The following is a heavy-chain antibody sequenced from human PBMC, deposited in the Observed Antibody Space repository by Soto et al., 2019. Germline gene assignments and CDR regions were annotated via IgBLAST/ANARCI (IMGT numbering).Heavy chain of an antibody. Sequence: EVQQVESGGGLVKPGGSLRLYCAASGFTFSNAWMKWVRQAPGKGLEWVGRIKGKTDGGTTDYAAPVKGRFTISGDDSKNTLYLQMNSLKTEDTAVYYCTTAGYCSGASCYYYYGMDVWGQGTTVTVSS. V-gene: IGHV3-15*07. CDR1: GFTFSNAW. D-gene: IGHD2-15*01. J-gene: IGHJ6*02. CDR2: IKGKTDGGTT. CDR3: TTAGYCSGASCYYYYGMDV.